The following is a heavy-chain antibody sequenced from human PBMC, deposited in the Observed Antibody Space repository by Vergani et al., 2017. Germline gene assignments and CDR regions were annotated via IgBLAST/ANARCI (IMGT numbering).Heavy chain of an antibody. Sequence: VESGGGLVQPGGSLRLFCAASGFIVSSNYMSWVRQAPGKGLECVSVIYSGGSTYYADSVNGRFIISRYNSNNKLYLQMDSLRAEDTAVYYCAREYSSTSGRAFDFWGQGTKVTVSS. D-gene: IGHD2-2*01. V-gene: IGHV3-66*01. CDR2: IYSGGST. CDR3: AREYSSTSGRAFDF. CDR1: GFIVSSNY. J-gene: IGHJ3*01.